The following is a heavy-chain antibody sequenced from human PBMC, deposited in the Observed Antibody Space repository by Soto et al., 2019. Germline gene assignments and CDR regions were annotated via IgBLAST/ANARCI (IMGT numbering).Heavy chain of an antibody. D-gene: IGHD3-22*01. V-gene: IGHV4-38-2*01. CDR3: ARVGPWVPYYYDSSPYTFENWFDP. J-gene: IGHJ5*02. CDR1: GYSIVSGYY. CDR2: IYHGGST. Sequence: SETLSLTCAVSGYSIVSGYYRGWLRQPPGQGLEWIGRIYHGGSTYYNPSLNSRVTLSIDMTNNHVSLILNSVTAADTAVYYCARVGPWVPYYYDSSPYTFENWFDPWGQGTLVTVPS.